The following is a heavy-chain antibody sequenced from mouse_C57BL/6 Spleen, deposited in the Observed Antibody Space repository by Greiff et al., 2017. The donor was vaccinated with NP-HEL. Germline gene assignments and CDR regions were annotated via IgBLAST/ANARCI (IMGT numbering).Heavy chain of an antibody. V-gene: IGHV5-4*01. Sequence: EVKVEESGGGLVKPGGSLKLSCAASGFTFSSYAMSWVRQTPEKRLEWVATISDGGSYTYYPDNVKGRFTISRDNAKNNLYLQMSHLKSEDTAMYYCARERGYDGGFDYWGQGTTLTVSS. CDR1: GFTFSSYA. J-gene: IGHJ2*01. D-gene: IGHD2-2*01. CDR3: ARERGYDGGFDY. CDR2: ISDGGSYT.